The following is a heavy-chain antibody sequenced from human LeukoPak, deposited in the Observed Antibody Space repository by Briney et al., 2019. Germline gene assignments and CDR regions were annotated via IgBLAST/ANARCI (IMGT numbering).Heavy chain of an antibody. CDR1: GGSFSGYY. D-gene: IGHD1-1*01. CDR3: ARGPSNEPFDY. J-gene: IGHJ4*02. Sequence: SETLSLTCAVYGGSFSGYYWSWIRQPPGKGLEWIGEINHSGSTNYNPSLKSRVTISVDTSKNQFSLKLSSVTAADTAVYYCARGPSNEPFDYWGQGTLVTVS. CDR2: INHSGST. V-gene: IGHV4-34*01.